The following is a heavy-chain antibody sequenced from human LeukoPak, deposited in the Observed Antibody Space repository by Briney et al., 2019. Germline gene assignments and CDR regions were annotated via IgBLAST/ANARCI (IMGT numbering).Heavy chain of an antibody. CDR3: ARGSDCSGGSCYSYWYFDL. V-gene: IGHV3-23*01. CDR2: ISRSGDNP. CDR1: GFPFSSHE. Sequence: GGSLRLSCAASGFPFSSHEMNWVRQAPGKGLEWVSTISRSGDNPYYADSVKGRFTISRDNSKSTLYLQMNSLRAEDTAMYYCARGSDCSGGSCYSYWYFDLWGRGTLVTVSS. J-gene: IGHJ2*01. D-gene: IGHD2-15*01.